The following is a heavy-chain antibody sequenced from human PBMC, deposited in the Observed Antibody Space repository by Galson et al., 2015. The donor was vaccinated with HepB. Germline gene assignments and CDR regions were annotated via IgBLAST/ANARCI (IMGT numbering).Heavy chain of an antibody. D-gene: IGHD3-3*01. V-gene: IGHV3-30*18. CDR2: ISYDGSNK. Sequence: LRLSCAASGFTFSSYGMHWVRQAPGKGLEWVAVISYDGSNKYYADSVKGRFTISRDNSKNTLYLQMNSLRAEDTAVYYCAKDLIGFWSGPADYWGQGTLVTVSS. CDR1: GFTFSSYG. CDR3: AKDLIGFWSGPADY. J-gene: IGHJ4*02.